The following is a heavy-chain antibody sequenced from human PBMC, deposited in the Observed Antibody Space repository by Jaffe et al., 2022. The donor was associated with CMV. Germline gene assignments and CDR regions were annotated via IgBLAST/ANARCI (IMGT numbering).Heavy chain of an antibody. V-gene: IGHV2-26*01. D-gene: IGHD3-3*01. Sequence: QVTLKESGPVLVKPTETLTLTCTVSGFSLSNARMGVSWIRQPPGKALEWLAHIFSNDEKSYSTSLKSRLTISKDTSKSQVVLTMTNMDPVDTATYYCARILSSDQYYDFWSGYYNPRDYYYYGMDVWGQGTTVTVSS. CDR2: IFSNDEK. CDR1: GFSLSNARMG. J-gene: IGHJ6*02. CDR3: ARILSSDQYYDFWSGYYNPRDYYYYGMDV.